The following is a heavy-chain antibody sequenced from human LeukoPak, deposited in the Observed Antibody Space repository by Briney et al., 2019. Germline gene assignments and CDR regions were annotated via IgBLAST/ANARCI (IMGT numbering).Heavy chain of an antibody. D-gene: IGHD4-11*01. CDR1: GYTFTGYY. CDR3: ARDRFGGTTVH. J-gene: IGHJ4*02. CDR2: IDPNSGGT. V-gene: IGHV1-2*02. Sequence: ASVRVSCKASGYTFTGYYVHWARQAPGQGPEWMGWIDPNSGGTNYAQKFQGGVTMTRDTSINTAYMELSSLKSADTAVYFCARDRFGGTTVHWGQGTLVTVSS.